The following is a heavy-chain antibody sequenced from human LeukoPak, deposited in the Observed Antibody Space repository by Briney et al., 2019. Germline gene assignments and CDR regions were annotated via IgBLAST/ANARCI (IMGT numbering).Heavy chain of an antibody. Sequence: PGGSLRLSCAVSGFIVTGNYMTWVRLAPGKGLEWVSTIYSGGPTFYTDSVRGRFTISRDNSKNTLYLQMNSLRAEDAAIYYCARVLYYYASVSYNYYMDVWGKGTTVTISS. J-gene: IGHJ6*03. CDR1: GFIVTGNY. CDR3: ARVLYYYASVSYNYYMDV. CDR2: IYSGGPT. V-gene: IGHV3-53*01. D-gene: IGHD3-10*01.